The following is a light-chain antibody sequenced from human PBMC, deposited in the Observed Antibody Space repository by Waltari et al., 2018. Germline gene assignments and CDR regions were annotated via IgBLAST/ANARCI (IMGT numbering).Light chain of an antibody. CDR3: QQYYSTPQT. V-gene: IGKV4-1*01. CDR1: QSVLASSNNRNY. Sequence: DIVMTQSPDSLAVSLGERATINCKSSQSVLASSNNRNYLAWYQRKPGQPPKMLIYWASTRESGVPDRFSGSGSGTDFTLTISSLQAEDVAVYYCQQYYSTPQTFGQGTNVEIE. J-gene: IGKJ1*01. CDR2: WAS.